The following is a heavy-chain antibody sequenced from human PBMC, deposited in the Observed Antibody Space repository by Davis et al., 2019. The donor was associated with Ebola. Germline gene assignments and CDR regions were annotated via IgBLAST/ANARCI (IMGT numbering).Heavy chain of an antibody. CDR2: ISSSSSYI. CDR3: ARVRFGDIVVVPARVNWFDP. D-gene: IGHD2-2*01. V-gene: IGHV3-21*01. J-gene: IGHJ5*02. Sequence: GGSLRLSCAASGFTFSSYSMNWVRQAPGKGLEWVSSISSSSSYIYYADSVKGRFTISRDNAKNSLYLQMNSLGAEDTAVYYCARVRFGDIVVVPARVNWFDPWGQGTLVTVSS. CDR1: GFTFSSYS.